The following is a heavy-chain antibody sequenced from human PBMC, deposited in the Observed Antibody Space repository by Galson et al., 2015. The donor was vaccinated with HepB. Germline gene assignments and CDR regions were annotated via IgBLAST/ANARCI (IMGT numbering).Heavy chain of an antibody. V-gene: IGHV4-31*03. CDR2: IYYSGST. J-gene: IGHJ5*02. CDR1: GGSISSGGYY. D-gene: IGHD2-2*01. CDR3: ARGVAWDIVVVPAAIGNWFDP. Sequence: TLSLTCTVSGGSISSGGYYWSWIRQHPGKGLEWIGYIYYSGSTYYNPSLKSRVTISVDTSKNQFSLKLSSVTAADTAVYYCARGVAWDIVVVPAAIGNWFDPWGQGTLVTVSS.